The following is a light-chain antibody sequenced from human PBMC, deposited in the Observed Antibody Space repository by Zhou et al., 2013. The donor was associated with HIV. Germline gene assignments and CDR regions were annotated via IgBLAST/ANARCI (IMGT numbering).Light chain of an antibody. CDR1: QSVSSSY. CDR2: GAS. J-gene: IGKJ2*01. Sequence: EIVLTQSPGTLSLSPGERATLSCRASQSVSSSYLAWYQQKPGQAPRLLIYGASSRATGIPDRFSGSGSGTDFTLTISRLGPEDFAVYYCQQCGSSPRYTFGQGTKLEIK. CDR3: QQCGSSPRYT. V-gene: IGKV3-20*01.